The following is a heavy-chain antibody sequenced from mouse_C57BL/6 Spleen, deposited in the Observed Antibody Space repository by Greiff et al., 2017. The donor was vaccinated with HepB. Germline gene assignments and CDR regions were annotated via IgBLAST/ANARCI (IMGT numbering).Heavy chain of an antibody. V-gene: IGHV1-55*01. D-gene: IGHD2-4*01. Sequence: QVQLQQPGAELVKPGASVKMSCKASGYTFTSYWITWVKQRPGQGLEWIGDIYPGSGSTNYNEKFKSKATLTVDTSTSTAYMQLSSLTSEDSAVYYCARPLYYDYPYAMDYGGQGTSVTVAS. CDR1: GYTFTSYW. J-gene: IGHJ4*01. CDR2: IYPGSGST. CDR3: ARPLYYDYPYAMDY.